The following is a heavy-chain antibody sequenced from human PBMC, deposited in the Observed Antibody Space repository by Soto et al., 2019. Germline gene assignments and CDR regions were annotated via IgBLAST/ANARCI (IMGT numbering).Heavy chain of an antibody. V-gene: IGHV3-30-3*01. D-gene: IGHD3-9*01. J-gene: IGHJ6*02. CDR1: GFTFSSYA. CDR3: ASLPILTGYYTRAGYYYGMDV. Sequence: QVQLVESGGGVVQPGRSLRLSCAASGFTFSSYAMHWVRQAPGKGLEWVAVISYDGSNKYYADSVKGRFTISRDNSKNKLYLQMNSLRAEDTAVYYCASLPILTGYYTRAGYYYGMDVWGQGTTVTVYS. CDR2: ISYDGSNK.